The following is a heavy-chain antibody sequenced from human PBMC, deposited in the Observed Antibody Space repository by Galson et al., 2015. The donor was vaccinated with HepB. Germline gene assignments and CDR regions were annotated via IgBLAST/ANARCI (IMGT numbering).Heavy chain of an antibody. CDR2: IYWHDDK. D-gene: IGHD4-11*01. CDR3: AHMSTTVTTGYFDP. CDR1: GFSLRTSGVA. V-gene: IGHV2-5*01. J-gene: IGHJ5*02. Sequence: PALVTPTQTLTLTCAFSGFSLRTSGVALGWFRQTPGKALEWLALIYWHDDKRYSPSLRGRLTITRDTSKNLVVLTVANMDPADTATYYCAHMSTTVTTGYFDPWSQGTLVTVSS.